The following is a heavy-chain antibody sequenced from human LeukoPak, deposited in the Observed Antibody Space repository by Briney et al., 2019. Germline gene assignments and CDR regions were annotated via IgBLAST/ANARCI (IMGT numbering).Heavy chain of an antibody. CDR1: GYTFTGYY. Sequence: ASVKVSCKASGYTFTGYYMHWVRQAPGQGLEWMGWISAYNGNTNYAQKLQGRVTMTTDTSTSTAYMELRSLRSDDTAVYYCARARTSSWYYYMDVWGKGTTVTVSS. CDR2: ISAYNGNT. D-gene: IGHD6-13*01. CDR3: ARARTSSWYYYMDV. V-gene: IGHV1-18*04. J-gene: IGHJ6*03.